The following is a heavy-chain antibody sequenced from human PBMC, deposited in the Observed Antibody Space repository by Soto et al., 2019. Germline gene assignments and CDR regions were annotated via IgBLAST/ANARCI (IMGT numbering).Heavy chain of an antibody. CDR1: GDTFSSYA. J-gene: IGHJ6*02. CDR2: IIPIFGTA. Sequence: QVQLVQSGAEVKKPGSSVKVSCKASGDTFSSYAISWVRQAPGQGLEWMGGIIPIFGTANYAQKFQGRVTITADESTSTAYMELGSLRSEDTAVYYCARGGSGSYSYGMDVWGQGTTVTVSS. V-gene: IGHV1-69*12. CDR3: ARGGSGSYSYGMDV. D-gene: IGHD1-26*01.